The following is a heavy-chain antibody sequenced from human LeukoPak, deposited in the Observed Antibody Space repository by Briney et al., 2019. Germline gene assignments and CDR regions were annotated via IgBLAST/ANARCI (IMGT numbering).Heavy chain of an antibody. J-gene: IGHJ6*03. V-gene: IGHV4-34*01. CDR2: INHSGST. D-gene: IGHD6-19*01. CDR3: ARQADYYHYYYMDV. Sequence: SETLSLTCAVYGGSFSGYYWSWIRQPPGKGLEWIGEINHSGSTNYNPSLKSRVTISVDTSKNQFSLKLSSVTAADTAVYYCARQADYYHYYYMDVWGKGTTVTGSS. CDR1: GGSFSGYY.